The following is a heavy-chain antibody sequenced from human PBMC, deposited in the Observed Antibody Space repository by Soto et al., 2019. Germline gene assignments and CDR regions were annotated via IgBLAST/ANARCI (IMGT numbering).Heavy chain of an antibody. V-gene: IGHV3-30-3*01. J-gene: IGHJ6*02. D-gene: IGHD3-10*01. CDR1: GFTFSSYA. Sequence: GGSLRLSCAASGFTFSSYAMHWVRQAPGKGLEWVAVISYDGSNKYYADSVEGRFTISRDNSKNTLYLQMNSLRAEDTAVYYCARDLPHGSGSRPILPPQTAPNPMDVWGQGTTVTVSS. CDR3: ARDLPHGSGSRPILPPQTAPNPMDV. CDR2: ISYDGSNK.